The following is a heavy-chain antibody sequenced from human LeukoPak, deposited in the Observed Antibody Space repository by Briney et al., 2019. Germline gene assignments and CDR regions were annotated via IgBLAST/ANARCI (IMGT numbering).Heavy chain of an antibody. Sequence: PSETLSLTCTVPGGSISSYYWSWIRQPPGKGLEWIGYIYYSGSTNYNPSLKSRVTISVDTSKNQFSLKLSSVTAADTAVYYCARVVSSGYYLGAYYYYYMDVWGKGTTVTVSS. J-gene: IGHJ6*03. CDR1: GGSISSYY. D-gene: IGHD3-3*01. CDR3: ARVVSSGYYLGAYYYYYMDV. CDR2: IYYSGST. V-gene: IGHV4-59*01.